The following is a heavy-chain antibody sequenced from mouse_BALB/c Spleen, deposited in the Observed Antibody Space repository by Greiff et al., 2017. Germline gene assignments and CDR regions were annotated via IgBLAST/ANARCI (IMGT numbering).Heavy chain of an antibody. CDR2: IRNKANGYTT. J-gene: IGHJ2*01. CDR1: GFTFTDYY. Sequence: EVKVVESGGGLVQPGGSLRLSCATSGFTFTDYYMSWVRQPPGKALEWLGFIRNKANGYTTEYSASVKGRFTISRDNSQSILYLQMNTLRAEDSATYYCARGGGTSYFDYWGQGTTLTVSS. CDR3: ARGGGTSYFDY. V-gene: IGHV7-3*02. D-gene: IGHD4-1*01.